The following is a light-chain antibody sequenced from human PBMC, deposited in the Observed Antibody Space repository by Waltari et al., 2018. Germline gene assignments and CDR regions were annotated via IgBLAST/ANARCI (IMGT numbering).Light chain of an antibody. CDR3: QQAANFPLT. J-gene: IGKJ4*01. CDR2: AAS. CDR1: QGISTW. V-gene: IGKV1-12*01. Sequence: DIQMTQSPSSVSASVGERVTITCRASQGISTWLTWYQQKPGEVPKLLIYAASTLETGVPSRFSGGGSGTEFTLTINSLHPEDFATYYCQQAANFPLTFGGGTKVEIK.